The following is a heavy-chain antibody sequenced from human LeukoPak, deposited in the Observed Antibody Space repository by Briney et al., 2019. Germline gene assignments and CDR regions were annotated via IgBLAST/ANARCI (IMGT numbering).Heavy chain of an antibody. CDR3: ARDQYYYGSGSYYNSSY. V-gene: IGHV3-30-3*01. CDR2: ISYDGSNK. Sequence: GGSLRLSCAASGFTFSSYAMHWVRQAPGKGLEWVAVISYDGSNKYYADSVKGRFTISRDNSKNTLYLQMNSLRAEGTAVYYCARDQYYYGSGSYYNSSYWGQGTLVTVSS. J-gene: IGHJ4*02. CDR1: GFTFSSYA. D-gene: IGHD3-10*01.